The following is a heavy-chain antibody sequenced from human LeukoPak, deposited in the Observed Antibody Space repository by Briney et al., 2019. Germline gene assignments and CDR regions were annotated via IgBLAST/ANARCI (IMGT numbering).Heavy chain of an antibody. Sequence: ASVKVSCKASGYTFTSYYMHWVRQAPGQGLEWMGIINPSGGSTSYAQKFQGRVTMTRDTSTSTVHMELSSLRSEDTAVYYCARVGYSSGWYNWFDPWGQGTLVTVSS. CDR1: GYTFTSYY. CDR2: INPSGGST. CDR3: ARVGYSSGWYNWFDP. J-gene: IGHJ5*02. D-gene: IGHD6-19*01. V-gene: IGHV1-46*01.